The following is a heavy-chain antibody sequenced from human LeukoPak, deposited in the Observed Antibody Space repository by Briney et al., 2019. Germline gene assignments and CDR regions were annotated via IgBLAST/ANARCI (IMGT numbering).Heavy chain of an antibody. V-gene: IGHV3-21*01. Sequence: KPGRSLRLSCAAPGVTFSGYSMNWVRQAPGKGLEWVSSISGTSSYIYYADSLRGRFTISRDNAKNSLYLQMNSLRAADTAVYYCSRDSPDLNYYDSSGYSRSLDSWGQGTLVTVSS. CDR3: SRDSPDLNYYDSSGYSRSLDS. D-gene: IGHD3-22*01. CDR1: GVTFSGYS. CDR2: ISGTSSYI. J-gene: IGHJ4*02.